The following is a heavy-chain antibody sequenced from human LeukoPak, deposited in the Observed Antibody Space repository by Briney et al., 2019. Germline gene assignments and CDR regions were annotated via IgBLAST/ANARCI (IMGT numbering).Heavy chain of an antibody. V-gene: IGHV3-21*01. J-gene: IGHJ3*02. D-gene: IGHD1-26*01. CDR2: ISSSSSYI. CDR3: ARAPQVGATVDDAFDI. Sequence: GGSLRLSCAASGFTFSSYSMNWVRQAPGKGLEWVSSISSSSSYIYYADSVKGRFTISRDNAKNSLYLQMNSLRAEDTAVYYCARAPQVGATVDDAFDIWGQGTMVTVSP. CDR1: GFTFSSYS.